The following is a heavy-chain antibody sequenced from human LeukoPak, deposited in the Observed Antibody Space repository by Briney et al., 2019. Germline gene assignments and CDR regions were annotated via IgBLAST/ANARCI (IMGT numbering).Heavy chain of an antibody. Sequence: PSETLSLTCTVSGGSISSGGYYWSWIRQHPGKGLEWIGYIYYSGSTYYNPSLKSRVTISVDTSKNQFSLKLSSVTAADTAVYYCARGGPVQLEPPVIGPTDYWGQGTLVTVSS. CDR2: IYYSGST. V-gene: IGHV4-31*03. D-gene: IGHD1-1*01. J-gene: IGHJ4*02. CDR3: ARGGPVQLEPPVIGPTDY. CDR1: GGSISSGGYY.